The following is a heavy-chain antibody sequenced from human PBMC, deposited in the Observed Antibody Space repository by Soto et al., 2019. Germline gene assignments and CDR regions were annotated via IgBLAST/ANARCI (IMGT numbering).Heavy chain of an antibody. V-gene: IGHV4-34*01. CDR3: ARERAAAGTDGGWFDP. CDR2: INHSGST. D-gene: IGHD6-13*01. Sequence: SETLSLTCAVYGGSFSGYYWRWIRQPPGKGLEWIGEINHSGSTNYNPSLKSRVTISVDTSKNQFSLKLSSVTAADTAVYYCARERAAAGTDGGWFDPWGQGTLVTVS. J-gene: IGHJ5*02. CDR1: GGSFSGYY.